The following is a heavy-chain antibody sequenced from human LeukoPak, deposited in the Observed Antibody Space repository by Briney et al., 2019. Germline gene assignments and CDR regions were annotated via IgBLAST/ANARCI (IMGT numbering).Heavy chain of an antibody. CDR3: AREVGATFGLSDY. D-gene: IGHD1-26*01. CDR1: GFTFSSYA. J-gene: IGHJ4*02. Sequence: GGSLRLSCAASGFTFSSYAMSWVRQAPGKGLEWVSSISSSSSYIYYADSVKGRFTISRDNAKNSLYLQMNSLRAEDTAVYYCAREVGATFGLSDYWGQGTLVTVSS. CDR2: ISSSSSYI. V-gene: IGHV3-21*01.